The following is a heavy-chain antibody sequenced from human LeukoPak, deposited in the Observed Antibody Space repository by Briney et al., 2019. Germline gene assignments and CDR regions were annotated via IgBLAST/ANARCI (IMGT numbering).Heavy chain of an antibody. Sequence: GRSLRLSCAASGFIFSSYVMHWVRQAPGKGLEWVAVISYDGSNKYYADSVMGRFTISRDNSKNRLYLQMNSLRPEDTAVYYCAKDRESVEPAAIDYWGQGTLVTVSS. D-gene: IGHD2-2*01. CDR1: GFIFSSYV. J-gene: IGHJ4*02. V-gene: IGHV3-30-3*01. CDR3: AKDRESVEPAAIDY. CDR2: ISYDGSNK.